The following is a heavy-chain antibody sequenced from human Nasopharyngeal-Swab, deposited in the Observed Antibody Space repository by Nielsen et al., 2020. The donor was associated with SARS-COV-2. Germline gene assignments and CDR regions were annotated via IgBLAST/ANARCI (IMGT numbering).Heavy chain of an antibody. Sequence: SLKISCAASGFTVSSKYMSWVRQAPGKGLEWVSGISWNSGSIGYADSVKGRFTISRDNAKNSLYLQMNSLRAEDTALYYCAKLPDSYDSTGYLDFWGQGALVTVSS. J-gene: IGHJ4*02. V-gene: IGHV3-9*01. D-gene: IGHD3-22*01. CDR2: ISWNSGSI. CDR1: GFTVSSKY. CDR3: AKLPDSYDSTGYLDF.